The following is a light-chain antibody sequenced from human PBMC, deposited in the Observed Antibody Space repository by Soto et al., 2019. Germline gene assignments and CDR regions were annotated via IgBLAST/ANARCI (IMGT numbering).Light chain of an antibody. CDR2: GAS. V-gene: IGKV3-20*01. CDR1: QSINSDY. CDR3: QQYDSSPRT. Sequence: EIVLTQSPGTLSLSPGERATLSCRASQSINSDYLAWYQQKPGQSPRPLIYGASTRATGSPDRFSGSGSGTDFTITISRLEPEDFAVYYCQQYDSSPRTFGQGTKVEIK. J-gene: IGKJ1*01.